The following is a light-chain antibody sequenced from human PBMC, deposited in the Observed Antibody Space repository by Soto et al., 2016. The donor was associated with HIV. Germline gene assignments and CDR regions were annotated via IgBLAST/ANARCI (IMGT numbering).Light chain of an antibody. V-gene: IGKV1-5*03. CDR3: QQYNTYSQEA. J-gene: IGKJ1*01. CDR2: KAS. CDR1: QSINNW. Sequence: DIQMTQSPSTLSASVGDRVTITCRASQSINNWLAWYQQKPGKAPKLLIYKASTLESGVPSRFSGSGSGTEFTLTISSLQPDDFATYYCQQYNTYSQEAFGQGTKVEIK.